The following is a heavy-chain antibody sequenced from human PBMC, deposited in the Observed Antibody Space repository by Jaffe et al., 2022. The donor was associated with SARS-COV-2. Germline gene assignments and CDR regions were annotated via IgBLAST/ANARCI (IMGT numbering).Heavy chain of an antibody. CDR3: ARGQRTGDYYYYYGMDV. CDR2: IYSGGST. D-gene: IGHD2-21*02. J-gene: IGHJ6*02. Sequence: EVQLVESGGGLIQPGGSLRLSCAASGFTVSSNYMSWVRQAPGKGLEWVSVIYSGGSTYYADSVKGRFTISRDNSKNTLYLQMNSLRAEDTAVYYCARGQRTGDYYYYYGMDVWGQGTTVTVSS. V-gene: IGHV3-53*01. CDR1: GFTVSSNY.